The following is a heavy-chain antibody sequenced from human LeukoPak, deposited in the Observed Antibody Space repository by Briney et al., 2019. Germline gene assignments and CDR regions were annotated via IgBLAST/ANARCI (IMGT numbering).Heavy chain of an antibody. Sequence: SETLSLTCTVSGDSVRTNNYYWSWIRQPPGKGLEWIGYIYYTGSTNYNPSLKSRVTISVDMSKNQFSLKLTSVTAADTAVYYCATKGPRRGYFDYWGQGTLVAVSS. J-gene: IGHJ4*02. V-gene: IGHV4-61*01. CDR3: ATKGPRRGYFDY. CDR1: GDSVRTNNYY. CDR2: IYYTGST.